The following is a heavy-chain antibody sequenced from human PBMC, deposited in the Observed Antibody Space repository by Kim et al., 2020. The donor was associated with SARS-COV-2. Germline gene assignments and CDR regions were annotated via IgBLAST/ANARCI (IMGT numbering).Heavy chain of an antibody. J-gene: IGHJ5*02. V-gene: IGHV4-59*08. CDR2: GNT. D-gene: IGHD3-10*01. CDR3: ARHRSRFDP. Sequence: GNTHDHPSPKKRVTRDLDTSKNQLSLKLNSVTAADTAVYYCARHRSRFDPWGQGTLVTVSS.